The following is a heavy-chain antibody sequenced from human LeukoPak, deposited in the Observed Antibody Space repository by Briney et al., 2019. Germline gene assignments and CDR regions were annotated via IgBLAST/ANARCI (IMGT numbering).Heavy chain of an antibody. CDR3: PRDPNGDYIGAFEF. CDR1: GFTFSNYA. CDR2: ITSVGAP. D-gene: IGHD4-17*01. Sequence: GGSLRLSCAASGFTFSNYAVMWVRQAPGQGVEGVSAITSVGAPRYADSVKGRFTISRDNSKNTLYLQMNSLRAEDTAQYFCPRDPNGDYIGAFEFWGRGTVVTVSS. V-gene: IGHV3-23*01. J-gene: IGHJ3*01.